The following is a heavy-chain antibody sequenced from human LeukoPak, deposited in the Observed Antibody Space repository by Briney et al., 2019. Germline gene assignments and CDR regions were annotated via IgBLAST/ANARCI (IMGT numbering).Heavy chain of an antibody. D-gene: IGHD7-27*01. CDR1: GFTFSSYG. J-gene: IGHJ4*02. CDR2: ISYDGSNK. CDR3: ANEDWGGNYYFDY. V-gene: IGHV3-30*18. Sequence: PGGSLRLSCAASGFTFSSYGMHWVRQAPGKGLEWVAVISYDGSNKYYADSVKGRFTISRDNSKNTLYLQMNSLRAEDTAVHYCANEDWGGNYYFDYWGQGTLVTVSS.